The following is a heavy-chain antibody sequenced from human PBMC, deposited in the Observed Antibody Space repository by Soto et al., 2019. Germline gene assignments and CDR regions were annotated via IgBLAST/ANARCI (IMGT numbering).Heavy chain of an antibody. V-gene: IGHV5-51*01. J-gene: IGHJ5*02. CDR2: IYPGDSDT. CDR3: ARAGYYDFWSGYQNWFDP. CDR1: GYSFTSYW. Sequence: GESLKISCKGSGYSFTSYWIGWVRQMPGKGLEWMGIIYPGDSDTRYSPSFQGQVTISAHKSISTAYLQWSSLKASDTAMYYCARAGYYDFWSGYQNWFDPWGQGTLVTVSS. D-gene: IGHD3-3*01.